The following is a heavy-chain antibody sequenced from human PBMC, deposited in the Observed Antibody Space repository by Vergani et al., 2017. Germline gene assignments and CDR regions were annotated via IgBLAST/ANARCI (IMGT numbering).Heavy chain of an antibody. Sequence: VQLEESGGGLVKPGGSLRLPCAASGFTFSNSAVSWVRHAPGRGLAWVSSISGPGLSTYYADSLKGRFTISKDNSKNTLYLQMNSLRAEDTAIYYCARGPYWREAGVPHFDYWGQGTLVTVSS. V-gene: IGHV3-23*04. D-gene: IGHD6-13*01. CDR2: ISGPGLST. CDR3: ARGPYWREAGVPHFDY. J-gene: IGHJ4*02. CDR1: GFTFSNSA.